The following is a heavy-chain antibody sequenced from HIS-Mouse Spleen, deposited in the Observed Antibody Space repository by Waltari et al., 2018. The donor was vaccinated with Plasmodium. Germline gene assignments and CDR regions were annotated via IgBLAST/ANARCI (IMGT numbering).Heavy chain of an antibody. CDR1: GFSFSSYW. J-gene: IGHJ2*01. CDR3: ASSWYWYFDL. Sequence: EVQLVESGVGLVEPGGSLRLSLAAPGFSFSSYWMSWVRQAPGKGLEWVANIKQDGSEKYYVDSVKGRFTISRDNAKNSLYLQMNSLRAEDTAVYYCASSWYWYFDLWGRGTLVTVSS. V-gene: IGHV3-7*01. D-gene: IGHD6-13*01. CDR2: IKQDGSEK.